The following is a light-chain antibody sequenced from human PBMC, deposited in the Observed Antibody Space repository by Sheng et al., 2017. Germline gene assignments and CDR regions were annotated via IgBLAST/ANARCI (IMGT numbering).Light chain of an antibody. CDR3: QQYVSSPWT. Sequence: EVTMTQSPVTLSVSPGGRATLSCRASQSVGTDLAWYQQRPGQAPRLLIYGASTRATGISARFSGSGSGTVFTLTISSLQSEDFAVYYCQQYVSSPWTFGQGTKVEIK. CDR1: QSVGTD. V-gene: IGKV3D-15*01. J-gene: IGKJ1*01. CDR2: GAS.